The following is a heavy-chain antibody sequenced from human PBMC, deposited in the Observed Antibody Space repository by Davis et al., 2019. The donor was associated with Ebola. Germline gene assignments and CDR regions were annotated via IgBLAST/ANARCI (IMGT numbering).Heavy chain of an antibody. CDR3: AKLTYYDFWSGSSLRYYYGMDV. CDR1: GFTFSSYA. J-gene: IGHJ6*02. V-gene: IGHV3-23*01. D-gene: IGHD3-3*01. CDR2: ISGSGGST. Sequence: GESLKISCAASGFTFSSYAMSWVRQAPGKGLEWVSAISGSGGSTYYADSVKVRFTISRDNSKNTLYLQMNSLRAEDTAVYYCAKLTYYDFWSGSSLRYYYGMDVWGQGTTVTVSS.